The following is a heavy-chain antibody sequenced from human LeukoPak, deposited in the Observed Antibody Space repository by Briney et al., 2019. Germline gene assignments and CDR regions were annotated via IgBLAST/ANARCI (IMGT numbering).Heavy chain of an antibody. V-gene: IGHV3-49*04. Sequence: PGRSLRLSCRGYGFTFGDHAKSWVRQAPGKGLEWVGFIRSKAYRGTTEYAASVKGRFTISRDDSTSIAYLQMNSLRIEDTAVYYCARGPIQLWIHNAMDVWGQGTTVTVSS. CDR1: GFTFGDHA. CDR3: ARGPIQLWIHNAMDV. J-gene: IGHJ6*02. CDR2: IRSKAYRGTT. D-gene: IGHD5-18*01.